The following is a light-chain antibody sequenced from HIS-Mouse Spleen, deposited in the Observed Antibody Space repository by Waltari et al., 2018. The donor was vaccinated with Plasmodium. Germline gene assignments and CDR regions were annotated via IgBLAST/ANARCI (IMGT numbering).Light chain of an antibody. Sequence: SYELTQPPSVSVSPGQTARITCPGDALPKQYAYWYQQKPGQAPVLVIYKDSARPSGIPGRFSGSSAGTTVTLTISGVQAEDEADYYCQSADSSGTYRVFGGGTKLTVL. V-gene: IGLV3-25*03. CDR3: QSADSSGTYRV. CDR1: ALPKQY. CDR2: KDS. J-gene: IGLJ2*01.